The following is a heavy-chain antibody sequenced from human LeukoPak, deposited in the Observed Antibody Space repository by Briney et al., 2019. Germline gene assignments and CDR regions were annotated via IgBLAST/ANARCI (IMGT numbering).Heavy chain of an antibody. D-gene: IGHD2-8*01. CDR3: ARASNSHFHY. J-gene: IGHJ4*02. CDR2: IYTDSTI. CDR1: GFTFSNYE. Sequence: GGSLRPSCAASGFTFSNYEFSWVRQAPGKGLEWVSHIYTDSTIYQADSVKGRFTISRDNAKNSLYLQMNRLRAEDTAVYYCARASNSHFHYWGQGTLVTVSS. V-gene: IGHV3-48*03.